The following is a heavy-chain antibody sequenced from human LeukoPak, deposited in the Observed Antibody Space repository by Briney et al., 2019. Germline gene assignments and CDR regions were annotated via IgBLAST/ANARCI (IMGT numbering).Heavy chain of an antibody. V-gene: IGHV4-34*01. D-gene: IGHD4-17*01. CDR3: ARGLKSGDYYYYYMDV. Sequence: ASETLSLTCAVYGGSFSGYYWSWIRQPPGKGLEWIGEINHSGSTNYNPSLKSRVTISVDTSKNQFSLKLSSVTAADTAVYYCARGLKSGDYYYYYMDVWGKGTTVTVSS. CDR1: GGSFSGYY. CDR2: INHSGST. J-gene: IGHJ6*03.